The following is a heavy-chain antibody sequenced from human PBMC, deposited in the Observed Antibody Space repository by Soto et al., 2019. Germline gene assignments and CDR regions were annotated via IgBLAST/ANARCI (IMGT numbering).Heavy chain of an antibody. CDR2: IFDSGST. D-gene: IGHD2-8*01. V-gene: IGHV4-30-4*01. CDR1: GGSISGGVHS. Sequence: QVQLQESGPGLVKPSETLSLTCTVSGGSISGGVHSWSWIRQPPGKGLEWIGHIFDSGSTYYNPSLKSRLNRSVDKSKNQFVLRLSSVTDAETAVYYCAREIMPLTNDWYFDLWGRGTLVTVSS. J-gene: IGHJ2*01. CDR3: AREIMPLTNDWYFDL.